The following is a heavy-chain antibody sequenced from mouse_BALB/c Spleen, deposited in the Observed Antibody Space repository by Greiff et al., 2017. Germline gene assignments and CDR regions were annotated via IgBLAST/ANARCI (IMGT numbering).Heavy chain of an antibody. CDR3: ARSETGNMDY. Sequence: EVQLQQSGAELVKPGALVKLSCKASGFNIKDYYMHWVKQRPEQGLEWIGWIDPENGNTIYVPKFQGKASITADTSSNTAYLQLSSLTSEDTAVYYCARSETGNMDYWGQGTSVTVSS. J-gene: IGHJ4*01. V-gene: IGHV14-1*02. CDR2: IDPENGNT. CDR1: GFNIKDYY.